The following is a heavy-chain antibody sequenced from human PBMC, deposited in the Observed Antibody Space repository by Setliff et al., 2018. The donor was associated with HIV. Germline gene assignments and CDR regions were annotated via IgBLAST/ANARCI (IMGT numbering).Heavy chain of an antibody. CDR1: GFAFGDYA. J-gene: IGHJ5*02. CDR2: ISWTSDNL. CDR3: ARALYGDYGGDLNWLDP. D-gene: IGHD4-17*01. V-gene: IGHV3-9*01. Sequence: GGSLRLSCAASGFAFGDYAMHWVRQAPGKGLEWVSGISWTSDNLGHADSVRGRFTISRDNAKNSLYLQMNSLRIEDTAVYYCARALYGDYGGDLNWLDPWGQGTLVTVSS.